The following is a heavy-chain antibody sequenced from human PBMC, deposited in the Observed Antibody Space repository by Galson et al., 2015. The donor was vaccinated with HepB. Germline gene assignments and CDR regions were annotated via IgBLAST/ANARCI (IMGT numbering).Heavy chain of an antibody. CDR2: IYPGDSDT. V-gene: IGHV5-51*03. D-gene: IGHD3-9*01. Sequence: QSGAEVKKPGESLKISCKGSGYSFTSYWIGWVRQMPGKGLEWMGIIYPGDSDTRYSPSFQGQVTISADKSISTAYLQWSSLKASDTAMYYCARLDYDILTGYYNDFDYWGQGTLVTVSS. CDR3: ARLDYDILTGYYNDFDY. J-gene: IGHJ4*02. CDR1: GYSFTSYW.